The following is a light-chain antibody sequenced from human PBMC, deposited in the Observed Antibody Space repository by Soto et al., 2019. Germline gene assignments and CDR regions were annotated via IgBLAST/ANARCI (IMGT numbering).Light chain of an antibody. CDR3: SSYTSSSSYV. CDR2: DVS. Sequence: QSALAQPASVSDSPGQSITISCIGTSSDIGGFYHVSWHQQHPGKAPKLIIYDVSNRPSGVSNRFSGSKTGNTASLIISGLQAEDEADYYCSSYTSSSSYVFGSGTKATVL. CDR1: SSDIGGFYH. V-gene: IGLV2-14*03. J-gene: IGLJ1*01.